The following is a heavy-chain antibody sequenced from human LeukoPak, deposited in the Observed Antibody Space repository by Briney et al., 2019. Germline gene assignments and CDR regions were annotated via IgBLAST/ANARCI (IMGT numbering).Heavy chain of an antibody. CDR3: ARDLHV. V-gene: IGHV3-74*01. Sequence: GGSLRLSCAASEFTFRNYWMHWVRQAPGKGLVWVSRINSDGSSTNYADSVKGRFAISRDNAKNTLYLQIDSLRVDDTAVYYCARDLHVWGNGTTVTISS. CDR1: EFTFRNYW. CDR2: INSDGSST. J-gene: IGHJ6*04.